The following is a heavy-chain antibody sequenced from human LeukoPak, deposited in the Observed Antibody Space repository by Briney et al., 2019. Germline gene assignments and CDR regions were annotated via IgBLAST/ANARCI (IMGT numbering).Heavy chain of an antibody. CDR1: GYTFTGYY. D-gene: IGHD2-15*01. V-gene: IGHV1-2*02. CDR3: ARDVGQSTVLDN. J-gene: IGHJ4*02. Sequence: ASVKVSCKASGYTFTGYYMHGVRQAPGQGLEWMGWINPNSGGTNYAQKFQGRVTMTRDTSISTAYMELSRLRSDDTAVYYCARDVGQSTVLDNWGQGTLVTVSS. CDR2: INPNSGGT.